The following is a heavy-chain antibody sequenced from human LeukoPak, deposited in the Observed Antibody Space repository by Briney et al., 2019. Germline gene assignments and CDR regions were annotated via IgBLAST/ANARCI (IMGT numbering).Heavy chain of an antibody. D-gene: IGHD5-18*01. CDR1: GFTFSSYS. V-gene: IGHV3-21*01. Sequence: GGSLRLSCAASGFTFSSYSMNWVRQAPGKGLEWVSSISSSSSYIYYADSVKGRFTISRDNAKNSLYLQMNSLRAEDTAVYYCARWGNTAMVTYHYYYMDVWGKGTTVTVSS. CDR2: ISSSSSYI. J-gene: IGHJ6*03. CDR3: ARWGNTAMVTYHYYYMDV.